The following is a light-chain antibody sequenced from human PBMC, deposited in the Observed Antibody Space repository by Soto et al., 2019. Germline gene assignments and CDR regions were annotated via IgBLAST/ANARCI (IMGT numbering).Light chain of an antibody. CDR2: DTY. J-gene: IGLJ2*01. CDR1: NSNIGNNY. Sequence: QSVLTQPPSTSGTPGQRVTISCSGSNSNIGNNYVSWYQQLPGAAPKLLIYDTYKRPSGIPDRFSGSKSGASATLDIAGIQTGDEADYYCAAWDNNLSAVVFGGGTKLTVL. CDR3: AAWDNNLSAVV. V-gene: IGLV1-51*01.